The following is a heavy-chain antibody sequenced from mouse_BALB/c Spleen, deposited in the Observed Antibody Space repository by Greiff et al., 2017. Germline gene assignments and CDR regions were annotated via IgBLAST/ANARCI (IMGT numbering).Heavy chain of an antibody. J-gene: IGHJ2*01. CDR1: GYAFTNYL. CDR3: ALYDGYWYYFDY. CDR2: INPGSGGT. V-gene: IGHV1-54*01. D-gene: IGHD2-3*01. Sequence: VQGVESGAELVRPGTSVKVSCKASGYAFTNYLIEWVKQRPGQGLEWIGVINPGSGGTNYNEKFKGKATLTADKSSSTAYMQLSSLTSDDSAVYFCALYDGYWYYFDYWGQGTTLTVSS.